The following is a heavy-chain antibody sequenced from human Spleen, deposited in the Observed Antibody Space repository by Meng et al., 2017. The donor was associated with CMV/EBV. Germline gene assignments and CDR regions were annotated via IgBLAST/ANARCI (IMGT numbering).Heavy chain of an antibody. Sequence: KVSCKASGYRFTKYWIGWVRQMPGKGLEWMGIIHPGESDTRYSPSFQGQVTMSADKSISTAFLQWSSLKAADTAMYYCARLGAYCSSNSCYGYYGMDVWGQGTTVTAP. J-gene: IGHJ6*02. V-gene: IGHV5-51*01. CDR3: ARLGAYCSSNSCYGYYGMDV. D-gene: IGHD2-2*01. CDR1: GYRFTKYW. CDR2: IHPGESDT.